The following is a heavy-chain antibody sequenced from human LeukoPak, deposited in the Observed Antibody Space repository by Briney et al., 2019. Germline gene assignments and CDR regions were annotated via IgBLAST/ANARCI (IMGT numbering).Heavy chain of an antibody. V-gene: IGHV3-30*18. D-gene: IGHD6-19*01. J-gene: IGHJ4*02. CDR1: GFTFSSYG. Sequence: GRSLRLSCAASGFTFSSYGMHWVRQAPGKGLEWGAVISYDGSNKYYADSVKGRFTISRDNSKNTLYLQMNSLRAEDTAVYYCAKDKGYSSGWYYSGFDYWGQGTLVTVSS. CDR3: AKDKGYSSGWYYSGFDY. CDR2: ISYDGSNK.